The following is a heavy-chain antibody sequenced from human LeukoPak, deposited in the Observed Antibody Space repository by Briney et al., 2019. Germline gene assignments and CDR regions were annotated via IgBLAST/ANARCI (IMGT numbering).Heavy chain of an antibody. D-gene: IGHD1-1*01. Sequence: SETLSLTCAVYGGSFIAYYWSWIRQSPGKGLQWIAEVNHRGDTNYNPSVRGRVTISVDTSKNQFSLKVTSLTAADTAVYYCARGPTISETGYFDYWGQGTLVTVSS. CDR1: GGSFIAYY. V-gene: IGHV4-34*01. J-gene: IGHJ4*03. CDR3: ARGPTISETGYFDY. CDR2: VNHRGDT.